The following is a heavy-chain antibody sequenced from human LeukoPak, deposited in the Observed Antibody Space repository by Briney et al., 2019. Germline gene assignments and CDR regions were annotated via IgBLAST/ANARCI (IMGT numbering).Heavy chain of an antibody. CDR1: GYSISSGYY. Sequence: SETLSLTCTVSGYSISSGYYWGWIRQPPGKGLEWIGSIYHSGSTYYNPSLKSRVTISVDTSKNQFSLKLSSVTAADTAVYYCARDDYGSGSEGYWGQGTLVTVSS. CDR2: IYHSGST. J-gene: IGHJ4*02. V-gene: IGHV4-38-2*02. CDR3: ARDDYGSGSEGY. D-gene: IGHD3-10*01.